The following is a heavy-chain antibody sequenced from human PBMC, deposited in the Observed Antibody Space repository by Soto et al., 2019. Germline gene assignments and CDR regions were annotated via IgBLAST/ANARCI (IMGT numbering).Heavy chain of an antibody. CDR1: GFTFSSYS. CDR3: AREGGETSDYCGGTFYYYYGMDV. D-gene: IGHD2-21*01. Sequence: PGGSLRLSCAASGFTFSSYSMNWVRQAPGKGLERVSYISSSSSTIYYEDSVKGRFTISRDNAKNSLYLQMNSLRDEDTAVYYCAREGGETSDYCGGTFYYYYGMDVWGQGTTVTVSS. V-gene: IGHV3-48*02. J-gene: IGHJ6*02. CDR2: ISSSSSTI.